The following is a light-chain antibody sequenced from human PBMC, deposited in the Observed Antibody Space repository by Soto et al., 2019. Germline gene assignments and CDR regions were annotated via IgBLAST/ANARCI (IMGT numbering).Light chain of an antibody. CDR2: RAS. J-gene: IGKJ1*01. Sequence: DIQMTQSPSTLSASVGDRVIITCRASQSISSWLAWYQQKPGKAPNLLIYRASTLKSGIPSRFSGSGSGTEFTLTISSLQPDDFATYYFQQYYRASWTFGPGTKVEIK. CDR3: QQYYRASWT. CDR1: QSISSW. V-gene: IGKV1-5*03.